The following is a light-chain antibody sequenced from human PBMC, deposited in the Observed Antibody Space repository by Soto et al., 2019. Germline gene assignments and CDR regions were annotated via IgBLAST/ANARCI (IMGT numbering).Light chain of an antibody. Sequence: QSAMTQPASVSGSPGQSITVSCSGSSTDIGSHNSVSWYQQHPGKAPRLLIYEVSDRPSGVSTRFSGSKSGNTASLTISGLQAGDEADYYCSSYASGNTWVFGGGTKGTVL. V-gene: IGLV2-14*01. CDR2: EVS. J-gene: IGLJ3*02. CDR1: STDIGSHNS. CDR3: SSYASGNTWV.